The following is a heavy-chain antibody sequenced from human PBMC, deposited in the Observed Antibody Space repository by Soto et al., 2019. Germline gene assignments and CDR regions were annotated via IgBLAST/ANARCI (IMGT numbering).Heavy chain of an antibody. CDR3: AREHGIAAANVAAFDI. CDR2: INHSGST. CDR1: GGSFSGYY. J-gene: IGHJ3*02. Sequence: PSETLSLTCAVYGGSFSGYYWSWIRQPPGKGLEWIGEINHSGSTNYNPSLKSRVTISVDTSKNQFSLKLSSVTAADTAVYYCAREHGIAAANVAAFDIWGQGTMVTVSS. D-gene: IGHD6-13*01. V-gene: IGHV4-34*01.